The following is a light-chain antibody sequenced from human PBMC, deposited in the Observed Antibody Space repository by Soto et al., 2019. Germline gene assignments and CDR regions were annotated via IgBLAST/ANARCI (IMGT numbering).Light chain of an antibody. CDR1: QSVTSTY. J-gene: IGKJ2*01. Sequence: EIVLTQSPGTLSLSPGERATLSCRASQSVTSTYLAWYQHSPGQAPRLLVYGASTRATGIPDRFSGSGSGTDYTLTISRLEPEDFALYYCQQYGSSPPATVGQGTELEIK. CDR3: QQYGSSPPAT. V-gene: IGKV3-20*01. CDR2: GAS.